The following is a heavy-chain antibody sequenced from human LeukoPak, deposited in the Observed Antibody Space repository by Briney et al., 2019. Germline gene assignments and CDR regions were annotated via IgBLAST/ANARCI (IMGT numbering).Heavy chain of an antibody. D-gene: IGHD4-11*01. CDR1: GGSISSGSYY. J-gene: IGHJ4*02. V-gene: IGHV4-61*02. Sequence: SETLSLTCTVSGGSISSGSYYWSWIRQPAGKGLEWIGRIYTSGSTNYNPSLKSRVTISVDTSKNQFSLKLSSVTAADTAVYYCARVITPDDESNPYYFDYWGQGTLVTVSS. CDR3: ARVITPDDESNPYYFDY. CDR2: IYTSGST.